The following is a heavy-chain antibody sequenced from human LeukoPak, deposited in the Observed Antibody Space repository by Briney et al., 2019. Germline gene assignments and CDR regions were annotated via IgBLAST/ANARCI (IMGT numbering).Heavy chain of an antibody. CDR2: IVVGSGNT. D-gene: IGHD1-1*01. V-gene: IGHV1-58*02. J-gene: IGHJ4*02. CDR1: GFTFTSSA. Sequence: SVKVSCKASGFTFTSSAMQWVRQARGQRLEWIGRIVVGSGNTNYAQKFQERVTITRDMSTSTAYMELSSLRSEDTAVYYCAASTAGSLAFFFDYWGQGTLVTVSS. CDR3: AASTAGSLAFFFDY.